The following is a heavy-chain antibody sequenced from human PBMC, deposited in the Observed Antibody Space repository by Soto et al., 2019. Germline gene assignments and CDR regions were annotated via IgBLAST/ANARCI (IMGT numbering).Heavy chain of an antibody. D-gene: IGHD2-15*01. CDR2: IYYSGST. CDR3: ARMAYCSGGSCYDSNYCYGMDV. CDR1: GGSISSGGYY. Sequence: QVQLQESGPGLVKPSQTLSLTCTVSGGSISSGGYYWSWIRQHPGKGLEWIGYIYYSGSTYYNPSLKSRVTISVDTSKNQFSLKLSSVTSADTAVYYCARMAYCSGGSCYDSNYCYGMDVWGQGTTVTVSS. J-gene: IGHJ6*02. V-gene: IGHV4-31*03.